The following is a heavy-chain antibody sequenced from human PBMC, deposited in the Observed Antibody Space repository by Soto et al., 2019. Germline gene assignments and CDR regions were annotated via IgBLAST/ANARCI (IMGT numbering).Heavy chain of an antibody. CDR3: SRDGNPNSSSPFVISH. V-gene: IGHV4-34*01. D-gene: IGHD6-6*01. Sequence: PSETLSLTCAVYGGSFSGYYWSWIRQPPGKGLECIGEINHSGSTNYNPSVKSRVTISADPSKNKFSLKLNSVSAADTAVYYCSRDGNPNSSSPFVISHGGRGTLVTVSS. CDR1: GGSFSGYY. CDR2: INHSGST. J-gene: IGHJ4*02.